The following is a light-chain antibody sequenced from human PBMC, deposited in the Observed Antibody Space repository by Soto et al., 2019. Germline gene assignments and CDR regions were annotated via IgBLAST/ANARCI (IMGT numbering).Light chain of an antibody. Sequence: DIVMTQSTDTLAVSLGDTATISCKSSQTVLYNSNNKNYLAWYQQKPGHPPKLLIYWASTREAGVPDRISGSGSGTDFTLTISTLQAEDVAVYYCQQYYSTPPTFGQGTEVDIK. J-gene: IGKJ1*01. CDR2: WAS. CDR3: QQYYSTPPT. CDR1: QTVLYNSNNKNY. V-gene: IGKV4-1*01.